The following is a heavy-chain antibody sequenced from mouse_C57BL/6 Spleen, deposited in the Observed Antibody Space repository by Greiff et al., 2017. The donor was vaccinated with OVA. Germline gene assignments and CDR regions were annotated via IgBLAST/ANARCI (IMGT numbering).Heavy chain of an antibody. D-gene: IGHD3-2*02. CDR2: LSDGGSYT. J-gene: IGHJ3*01. CDR1: GFTFSSYA. V-gene: IGHV5-4*01. Sequence: EVTLVESGGGLVKPGGSLKLSCAASGFTFSSYAMSWVRQTPEKRLEWVATLSDGGSYTYYPDNVKGRFTISRDNAKNNLSLQMSHLKSEDTAMYYCARDRSAQARGFAYWGQGTLVTVSA. CDR3: ARDRSAQARGFAY.